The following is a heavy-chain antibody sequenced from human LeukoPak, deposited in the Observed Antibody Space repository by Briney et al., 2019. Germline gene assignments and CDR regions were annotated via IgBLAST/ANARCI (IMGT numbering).Heavy chain of an antibody. CDR1: GGSISSSSYS. D-gene: IGHD3-22*01. V-gene: IGHV4-39*01. CDR3: ARQSEATSGYYYFDY. CDR2: IYYGATT. J-gene: IGHJ4*02. Sequence: KPSETLSLTCSVFGGSISSSSYSWGWIRQPPGKGLEWIGSIYYGATTYYKSSLKSRITISVDTSKNQFSLKLSSVTAADTAVYYCARQSEATSGYYYFDYWGQGTLVTVSS.